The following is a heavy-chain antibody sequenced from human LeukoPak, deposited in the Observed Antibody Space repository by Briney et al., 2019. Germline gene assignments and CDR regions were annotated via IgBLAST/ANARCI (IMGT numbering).Heavy chain of an antibody. V-gene: IGHV1-46*01. CDR2: INPSGGST. CDR1: GGTFSSYA. D-gene: IGHD6-6*01. Sequence: ASVKVSCKASGGTFSSYAISWVRQAPGQGLEWMGIINPSGGSTSYAQKFQGRVTMTRDTSTSTVYMELSSLRSEDTAVYYCARDRGIAARLHYYYYMDVWGKGTTVTVSS. CDR3: ARDRGIAARLHYYYYMDV. J-gene: IGHJ6*03.